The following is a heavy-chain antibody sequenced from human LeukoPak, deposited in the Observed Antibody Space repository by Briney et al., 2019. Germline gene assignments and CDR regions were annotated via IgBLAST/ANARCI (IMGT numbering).Heavy chain of an antibody. D-gene: IGHD5-18*01. CDR1: GYTFTGYY. CDR2: IIPIFGTA. CDR3: ARDRYGYSWYFDL. J-gene: IGHJ2*01. V-gene: IGHV1-69*13. Sequence: GASVKVSCKASGYTFTGYYMHWVRQAPGQGLEWMGGIIPIFGTANYAQKFQGRVTITADESTSTAYMELSSLRSEDTAVYYCARDRYGYSWYFDLWGRGTLVTVSS.